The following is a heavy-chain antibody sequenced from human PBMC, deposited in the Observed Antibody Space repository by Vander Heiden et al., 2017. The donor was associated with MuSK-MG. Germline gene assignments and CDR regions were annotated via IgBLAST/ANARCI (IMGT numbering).Heavy chain of an antibody. J-gene: IGHJ6*02. Sequence: QVQLQQWGAGLLKPSETLSLTCAVYGGSFSGYYWSWIRQPPGKGLEWIGEINHSGSTNYNPSLKSRVTISVDTSKNQFSLKLSSVTAADTAVYYCARVKPQTRYYYGSGSYYRYYYGMDVWDQGTTVTVSS. CDR2: INHSGST. V-gene: IGHV4-34*01. D-gene: IGHD3-10*01. CDR3: ARVKPQTRYYYGSGSYYRYYYGMDV. CDR1: GGSFSGYY.